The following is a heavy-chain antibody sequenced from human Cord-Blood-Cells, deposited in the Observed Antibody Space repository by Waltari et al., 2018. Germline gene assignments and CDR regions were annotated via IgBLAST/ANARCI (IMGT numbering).Heavy chain of an antibody. CDR2: ISYDGSNK. Sequence: QVQLVESGGGVVQPGRSLRLSCAASGFTFSSYAMHWVRQAPGKGLEWVAVISYDGSNKYYADSVKGRFTSSRDNSKNTLYLQMNSLRAEDTAVYYCARSYSSSWYFDYWGQGTLVTVSS. D-gene: IGHD6-13*01. J-gene: IGHJ4*02. CDR1: GFTFSSYA. V-gene: IGHV3-30-3*01. CDR3: ARSYSSSWYFDY.